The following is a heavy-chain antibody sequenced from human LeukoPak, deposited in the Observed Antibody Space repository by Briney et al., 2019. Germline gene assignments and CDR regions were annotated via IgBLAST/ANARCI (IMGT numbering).Heavy chain of an antibody. D-gene: IGHD6-13*01. J-gene: IGHJ4*02. Sequence: SETLSLTCTVSYGSVSNGTYYWSWIRQPPGKGLEWIGYIYYSGSTRYNPSLKSRVTISADTSKNQFFLKLTSVTTADTAVYYCARDDGITADYWGQGTLVTVSS. CDR1: YGSVSNGTYY. V-gene: IGHV4-61*01. CDR3: ARDDGITADY. CDR2: IYYSGST.